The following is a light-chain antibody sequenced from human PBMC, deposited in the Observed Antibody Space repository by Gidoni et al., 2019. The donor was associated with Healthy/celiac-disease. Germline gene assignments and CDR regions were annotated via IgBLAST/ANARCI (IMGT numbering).Light chain of an antibody. Sequence: QSALTQPASLSASPGQPITISCTGTSSDVVGSNYVSWYQQHPGNAPKLMIYEVSKRPSGVPDRFSGSKSGNTASLTISGRQAEDEADYYCSSYTSSSTLVFGGGTKLTVL. CDR2: EVS. J-gene: IGLJ2*01. CDR1: SSDVVGSNY. CDR3: SSYTSSSTLV. V-gene: IGLV2-14*01.